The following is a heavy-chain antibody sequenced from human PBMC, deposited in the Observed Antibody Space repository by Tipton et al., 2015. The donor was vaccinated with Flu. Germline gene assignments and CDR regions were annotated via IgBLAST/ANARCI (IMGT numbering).Heavy chain of an antibody. CDR2: IYYSGST. J-gene: IGHJ4*02. CDR1: GGSFSSYY. CDR3: ARAPYSDYDTSGSSFDY. Sequence: TLSLTCTVSGGSFSSYYWSWIRQPPGKRPEWIGHIYYSGSTNYNPSLKSRVTISVDTSKNQFSLRLSSVTAAGTAVYYCARAPYSDYDTSGSSFDYWGQGTLVTVSS. D-gene: IGHD3-22*01. V-gene: IGHV4-59*01.